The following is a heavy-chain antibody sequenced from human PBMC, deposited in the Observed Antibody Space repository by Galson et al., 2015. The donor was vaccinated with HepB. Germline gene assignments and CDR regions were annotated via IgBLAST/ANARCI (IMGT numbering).Heavy chain of an antibody. CDR1: GYTFDYYV. V-gene: IGHV1-3*01. J-gene: IGHJ4*02. CDR3: ARALGRIPMGRGMAPGY. CDR2: INAGNSNT. D-gene: IGHD3-10*01. Sequence: SVKVSCKASGYTFDYYVLHWLRQAPGQRLEWMGWINAGNSNTKISQKFEARVIISRDRSATTAYMELTNLRSEDTAVYYCARALGRIPMGRGMAPGYWGQGSLVTVSS.